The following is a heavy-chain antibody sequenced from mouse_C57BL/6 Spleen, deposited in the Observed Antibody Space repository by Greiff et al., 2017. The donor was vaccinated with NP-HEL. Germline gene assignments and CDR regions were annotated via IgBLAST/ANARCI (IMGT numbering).Heavy chain of an antibody. J-gene: IGHJ4*01. V-gene: IGHV5-17*01. CDR3: ARGYDYDLGAMDY. CDR1: GFTFSDYG. CDR2: ISSGSSTI. Sequence: EVQLQQSGGGLVKPGGSLKLSCAASGFTFSDYGMHWVRQAPEKGLEWVAYISSGSSTIYYADTVKGRFTISRDNAKNTLFLQMTSLRSEDTAMYYCARGYDYDLGAMDYWGQGTSVTVSS. D-gene: IGHD2-4*01.